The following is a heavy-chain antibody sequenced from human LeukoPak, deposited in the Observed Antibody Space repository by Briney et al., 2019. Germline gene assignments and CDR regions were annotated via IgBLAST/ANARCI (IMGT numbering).Heavy chain of an antibody. V-gene: IGHV3-30*04. CDR1: GFTFSSYA. D-gene: IGHD6-19*01. CDR2: ISYDGSNK. Sequence: PGGSLRLSCAASGFTFSSYAMHWVRQAPGKGLEWVAVISYDGSNKYYADSVKGRFTISRDNSKNTLFLEMNSLRAEDTAVYYCAKALTSGWYLDAFNIWGQRTMVTVSS. J-gene: IGHJ3*02. CDR3: AKALTSGWYLDAFNI.